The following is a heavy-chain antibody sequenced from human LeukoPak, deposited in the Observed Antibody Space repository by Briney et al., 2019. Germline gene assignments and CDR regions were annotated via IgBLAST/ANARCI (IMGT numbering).Heavy chain of an antibody. D-gene: IGHD1-26*01. V-gene: IGHV1-18*01. J-gene: IGHJ4*02. Sequence: GASVKVSCKASGYTFTNYGINWVRQAPGQGLEWMGWISAYNGNTNYAQKLQGRVTMITDTSTSTAYMELRSLRSDDTAVYYCARDLDQYSGRFGGFGHDFWGQGTLVTVSS. CDR2: ISAYNGNT. CDR1: GYTFTNYG. CDR3: ARDLDQYSGRFGGFGHDF.